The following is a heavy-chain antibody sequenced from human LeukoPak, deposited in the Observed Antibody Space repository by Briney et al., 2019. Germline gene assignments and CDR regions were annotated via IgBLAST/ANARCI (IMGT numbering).Heavy chain of an antibody. CDR2: IWYDGSNK. D-gene: IGHD3-22*01. CDR3: ARVDYYDSSGYFPPYYYYYYGMDV. J-gene: IGHJ6*02. V-gene: IGHV3-33*01. CDR1: GFTFSSYG. Sequence: HPGRSLRLSCAASGFTFSSYGMHWVRQAPGKGLEWVAVIWYDGSNKYYADSVKGRFTISRDNSKNTLYLQMNSLRAEDTAVYYCARVDYYDSSGYFPPYYYYYYGMDVWGQGTTVTVSS.